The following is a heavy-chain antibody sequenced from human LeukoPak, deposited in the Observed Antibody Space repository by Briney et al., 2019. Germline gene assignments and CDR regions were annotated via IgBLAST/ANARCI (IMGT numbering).Heavy chain of an antibody. D-gene: IGHD4-23*01. CDR1: GFTFSSYE. CDR2: ISSSGSTI. CDR3: AGGNPKTFGDY. J-gene: IGHJ4*02. V-gene: IGHV3-48*03. Sequence: PGGSLRLSCAASGFTFSSYEMNWVRQAPGKGLEWVSYISSSGSTIYYADSVKGRYTISRDNAKNSLYLQMNSLRAEDTAVYYRAGGNPKTFGDYWGQGTLVTVSS.